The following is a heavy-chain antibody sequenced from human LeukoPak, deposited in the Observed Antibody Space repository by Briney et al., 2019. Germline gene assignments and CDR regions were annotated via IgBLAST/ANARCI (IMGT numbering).Heavy chain of an antibody. V-gene: IGHV1-2*02. CDR3: ARAGGLGIVVVPAAIEVDV. D-gene: IGHD2-2*02. Sequence: ASVKVSCKASGYTFTGYYMHWVRQAPGQGLEWMGWINPNSGGTNYAQKFQGRVTMTRDTSISTAYMELSRLRSDDTAVYYCARAGGLGIVVVPAAIEVDVWGKGTTVTVSS. CDR1: GYTFTGYY. CDR2: INPNSGGT. J-gene: IGHJ6*04.